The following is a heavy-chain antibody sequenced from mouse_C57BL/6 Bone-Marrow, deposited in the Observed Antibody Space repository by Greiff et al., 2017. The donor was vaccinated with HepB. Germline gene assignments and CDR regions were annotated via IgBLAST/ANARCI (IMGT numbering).Heavy chain of an antibody. V-gene: IGHV1-82*01. D-gene: IGHD6-1*01. CDR3: ARSPHGGFAY. Sequence: QVQLQQSGPELVKPGASVKISCKASGYAFSSSWMNWVKQRPGKGLEWIGRIYPGDGDTNYNGKFKGKATLTADKSSSTAYMQLSSLTSEDSAVYFGARSPHGGFAYWGQGTLVTVSA. CDR1: GYAFSSSW. CDR2: IYPGDGDT. J-gene: IGHJ3*01.